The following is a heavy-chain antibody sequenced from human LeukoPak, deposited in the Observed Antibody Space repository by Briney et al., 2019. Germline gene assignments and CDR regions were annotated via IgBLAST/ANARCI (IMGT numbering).Heavy chain of an antibody. CDR2: IYYSGST. CDR3: ARGYGDYGFFDY. J-gene: IGHJ4*02. D-gene: IGHD4-17*01. CDR1: GGSISSGGYY. V-gene: IGHV4-31*03. Sequence: PSETLSLTCTVSGGSISSGGYYWSWIRQHPGKGLEWIGYIYYSGSTYYNPSLKSRVTISVDKSKNQFSLKLSSVTAADTAVYYCARGYGDYGFFDYWGQGTLVTVSS.